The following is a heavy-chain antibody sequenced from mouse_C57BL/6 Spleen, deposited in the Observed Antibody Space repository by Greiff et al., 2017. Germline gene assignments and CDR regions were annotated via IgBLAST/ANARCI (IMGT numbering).Heavy chain of an antibody. Sequence: VKLQQPGAELVRPGSSVKLSCKASGYTFTSYWMHWVKQRPIQGLEWIGNIDPSDSETHYNQKFKDKATLTVDKSSSTAYMQLSSLTSEDSAVYYCASWYYAMDYWGQGTSVTVSS. V-gene: IGHV1-52*01. J-gene: IGHJ4*01. CDR1: GYTFTSYW. CDR3: ASWYYAMDY. CDR2: IDPSDSET.